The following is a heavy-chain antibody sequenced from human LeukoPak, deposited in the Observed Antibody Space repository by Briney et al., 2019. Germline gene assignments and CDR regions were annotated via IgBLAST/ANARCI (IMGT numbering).Heavy chain of an antibody. D-gene: IGHD5-12*01. J-gene: IGHJ4*02. V-gene: IGHV3-23*01. CDR2: ISGSGGST. Sequence: PGGSLRLSCAASGFTFSSYAMSWVRQAPRKGLEWVSAISGSGGSTYYADSVKGRFTISRDNSKSTLYLQMNSLRAEDTAVYYCAKNDGYSGYSDYWGQGTLVTVSS. CDR3: AKNDGYSGYSDY. CDR1: GFTFSSYA.